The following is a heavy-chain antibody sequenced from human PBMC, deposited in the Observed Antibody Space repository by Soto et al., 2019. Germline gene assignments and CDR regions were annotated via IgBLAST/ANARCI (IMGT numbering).Heavy chain of an antibody. D-gene: IGHD3-9*01. V-gene: IGHV3-23*01. CDR2: ISGSGGST. CDR3: AKDILYYDILTPHPAFDI. J-gene: IGHJ3*02. Sequence: GGSLRLSCAASGFTFSSYAMSWVRQAPGKGLEWVSAISGSGGSTYYADSVKGRFTIARDNSKNTLYLQMNSLRAEDTAVYYCAKDILYYDILTPHPAFDIWGQGTMVTVSS. CDR1: GFTFSSYA.